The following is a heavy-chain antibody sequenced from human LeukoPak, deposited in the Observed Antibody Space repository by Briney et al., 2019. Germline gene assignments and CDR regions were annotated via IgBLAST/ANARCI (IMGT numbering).Heavy chain of an antibody. CDR2: ISSSGSTI. CDR1: GFTFSDYY. V-gene: IGHV3-11*04. J-gene: IGHJ4*02. Sequence: GGSLRLSCAASGFTFSDYYISWIRQAPGKGLEWVSYISSSGSTIYYADSVKGRFTISRDNAKNSLYLQMNSLRAEDTAVYYCARAHLPMVRGSFPVIYWGQGTLVTVSS. D-gene: IGHD3-10*01. CDR3: ARAHLPMVRGSFPVIY.